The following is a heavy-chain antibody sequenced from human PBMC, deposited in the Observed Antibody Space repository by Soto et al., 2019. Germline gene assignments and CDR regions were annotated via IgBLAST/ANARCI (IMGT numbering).Heavy chain of an antibody. CDR1: GFTFSSYG. D-gene: IGHD3-22*01. CDR3: AKTYYYDSSGYYYVRASSPSKSDAFDI. CDR2: ISYDGSNK. J-gene: IGHJ3*02. V-gene: IGHV3-30*18. Sequence: QVQLVESGGGVVQPGRSLRLSCAASGFTFSSYGMHWVRQAPGKGLEWVAVISYDGSNKYYADSVKGRFTISRDNSKNTLYLQMNSLRAEDTAVYYCAKTYYYDSSGYYYVRASSPSKSDAFDIWGQGTMVTVSS.